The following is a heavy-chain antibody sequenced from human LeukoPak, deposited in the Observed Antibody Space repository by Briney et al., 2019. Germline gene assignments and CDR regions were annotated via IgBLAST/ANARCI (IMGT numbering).Heavy chain of an antibody. V-gene: IGHV4-59*01. J-gene: IGHJ6*03. Sequence: SETLSPTCTVSGGSISTYYWSWIRQPPGKGLEWIGYISYSGNTNYDPSLKSRVTISVDTSKNQFSLKLSSVTAADTAVYYCARVRKTQIYNYGSLGYYYCMDVWGKGTTVTVSS. D-gene: IGHD5-18*01. CDR1: GGSISTYY. CDR3: ARVRKTQIYNYGSLGYYYCMDV. CDR2: ISYSGNT.